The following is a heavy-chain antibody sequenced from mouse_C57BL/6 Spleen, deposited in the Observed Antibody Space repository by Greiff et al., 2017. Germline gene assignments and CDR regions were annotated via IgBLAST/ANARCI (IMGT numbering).Heavy chain of an antibody. D-gene: IGHD4-1*01. CDR3: TRGGLGRYYFDY. J-gene: IGHJ2*01. CDR2: IDPETGGT. V-gene: IGHV1-15*01. Sequence: VQGVESGAELVRPGASVTLSCKASGYTFTDYEMHWVKQTPVHGLEWIGAIDPETGGTAYNQKFKGKAILTADKSSSTAYMELRSLTSEDSAVYYCTRGGLGRYYFDYWGQGTTLTVSS. CDR1: GYTFTDYE.